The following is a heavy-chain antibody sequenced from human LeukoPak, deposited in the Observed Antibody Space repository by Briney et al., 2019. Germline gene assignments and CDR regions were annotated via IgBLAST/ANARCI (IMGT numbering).Heavy chain of an antibody. J-gene: IGHJ4*02. D-gene: IGHD4-23*01. CDR2: IYYSGST. Sequence: ASETLSLTCAVYGGSFSGYYWNWIRQSPGKGLEWIGYIYYSGSTNYNPSLKSRVTLSVDTSKNQFSLKLSSVTAADTAVYYCARRAFRGGNYDYWGQGTLVTVSS. V-gene: IGHV4-59*01. CDR1: GGSFSGYY. CDR3: ARRAFRGGNYDY.